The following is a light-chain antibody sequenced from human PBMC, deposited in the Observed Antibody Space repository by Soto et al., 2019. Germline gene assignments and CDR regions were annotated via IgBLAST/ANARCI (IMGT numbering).Light chain of an antibody. V-gene: IGKV3-11*01. Sequence: EIVLTQSPGTLSLSPGERATLSCRASHSVTSNYLAWFQQKPGQAPRLLIYTASNRATGIPARFSGSGSGTDFTLTISSLEPEDFAVYYCQQRSNWPPLTFGGGTKVEIK. J-gene: IGKJ4*01. CDR2: TAS. CDR3: QQRSNWPPLT. CDR1: HSVTSNY.